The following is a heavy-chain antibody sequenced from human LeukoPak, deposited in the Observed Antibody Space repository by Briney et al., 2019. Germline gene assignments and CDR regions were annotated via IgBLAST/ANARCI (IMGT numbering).Heavy chain of an antibody. Sequence: PSETLSLTCAVYGGSFSGYYWSWIRQPPGKGLEWIGEINHSGSTNYNPSLKSRVTISVDTSKNQFSLKLSSVTAADTAVYYCARGAIAEAGYLLLRYYFDYWGQGTLVTVSS. D-gene: IGHD6-19*01. CDR2: INHSGST. V-gene: IGHV4-34*01. CDR3: ARGAIAEAGYLLLRYYFDY. J-gene: IGHJ4*02. CDR1: GGSFSGYY.